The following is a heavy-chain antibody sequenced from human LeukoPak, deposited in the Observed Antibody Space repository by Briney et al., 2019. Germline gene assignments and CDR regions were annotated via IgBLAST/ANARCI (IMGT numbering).Heavy chain of an antibody. J-gene: IGHJ5*02. CDR2: IWYDGSTE. CDR3: AKDVSGPYGSLFDP. CDR1: GFTFSNYG. D-gene: IGHD6-19*01. V-gene: IGHV3-33*06. Sequence: PGRSLRLSCAASGFTFSNYGMHWVRQALGKGLEWVAVIWYDGSTEHYADSVRGRFTISRDNSKNTLYLQMTSLRADDTAVYYCAKDVSGPYGSLFDPWGQGTLVIVSS.